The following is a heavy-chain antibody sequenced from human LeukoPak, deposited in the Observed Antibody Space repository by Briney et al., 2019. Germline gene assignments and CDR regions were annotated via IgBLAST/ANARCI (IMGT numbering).Heavy chain of an antibody. CDR2: ISGSGGST. CDR1: GFTFSSYA. CDR3: AKDSYEYSSSSLFDY. Sequence: GGSLRLSCAASGFTFSSYAMSWVRQAPGKGLEWVSAISGSGGSTYYADSVKGRFTISRDNSKNTLYLQMNSLRAEDTAVYYCAKDSYEYSSSSLFDYWGQGTLDTVSS. D-gene: IGHD6-6*01. V-gene: IGHV3-23*01. J-gene: IGHJ4*02.